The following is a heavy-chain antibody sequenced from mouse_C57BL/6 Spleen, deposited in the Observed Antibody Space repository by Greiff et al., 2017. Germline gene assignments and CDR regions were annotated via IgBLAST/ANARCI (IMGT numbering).Heavy chain of an antibody. D-gene: IGHD4-1*01. Sequence: EVQGVESGGGLVKPGGSLKLSCAASGFTFSSYAMSWVRQTPEKRLEWVATISDGGSYTYYPNNVKGRFTISRDNAKNNLYLQMSHLKSEDTAMYYCARDRANWDLYFDYWGQGTSLTVSS. CDR1: GFTFSSYA. CDR3: ARDRANWDLYFDY. CDR2: ISDGGSYT. V-gene: IGHV5-4*01. J-gene: IGHJ2*02.